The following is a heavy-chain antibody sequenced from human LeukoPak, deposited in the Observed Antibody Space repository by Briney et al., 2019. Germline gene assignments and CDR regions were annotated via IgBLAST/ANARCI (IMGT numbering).Heavy chain of an antibody. V-gene: IGHV4-39*01. J-gene: IGHJ4*02. Sequence: SETLSLTCTVSGGSISSSSYYWGWIRQPPGKGLEWIGSIYYSGSTYYNPSLKSRVTISVDTSKNQFSLKLSSVTAGDTAFYYCARHSSYYDFLYWGQGTLVTVSS. CDR2: IYYSGST. CDR3: ARHSSYYDFLY. D-gene: IGHD3-3*01. CDR1: GGSISSSSYY.